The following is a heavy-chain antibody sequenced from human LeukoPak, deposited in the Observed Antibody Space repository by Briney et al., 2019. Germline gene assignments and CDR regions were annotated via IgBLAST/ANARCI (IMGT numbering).Heavy chain of an antibody. CDR2: FDPEDGET. D-gene: IGHD3-10*01. Sequence: ASVKVSCKVSGYALTELSMHWVRQAPGKGLEWMGGFDPEDGETIYAQKFQGRVTMTEDTSTDTAYMELSSLRSEDTAVYYCATDRTYNYGSGSYMDYWGQGTLVTVSS. J-gene: IGHJ4*02. V-gene: IGHV1-24*01. CDR1: GYALTELS. CDR3: ATDRTYNYGSGSYMDY.